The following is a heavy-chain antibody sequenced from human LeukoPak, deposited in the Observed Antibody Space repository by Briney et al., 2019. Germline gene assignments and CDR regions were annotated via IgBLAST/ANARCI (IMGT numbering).Heavy chain of an antibody. CDR2: IYPGDSDT. CDR1: GYSFTSYW. J-gene: IGHJ3*02. V-gene: IGHV5-51*01. Sequence: GESLKISCKGSGYSFTSYWIGWVRQMPGKGLEWMGIIYPGDSDTRYSPSFQGQVTISADKSISTAYLQWSSLKASDTAMYYCRRHENVLRYFGWVGNAFDICGQGTMAKVSS. CDR3: RRHENVLRYFGWVGNAFDI. D-gene: IGHD3-9*01.